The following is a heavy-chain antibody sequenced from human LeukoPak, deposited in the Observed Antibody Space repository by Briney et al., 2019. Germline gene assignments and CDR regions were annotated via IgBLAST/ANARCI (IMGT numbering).Heavy chain of an antibody. Sequence: PGGSLRLSCAASGFTFSTFAMIWVRQPPGKGLEWVSSIFPSGGEIHYADSVRGRFTISRDNAKNTLYLQMNSLRAEDTAVYYCARDSAEGDYVPGYWGQGTLVTVSS. V-gene: IGHV3-23*01. CDR1: GFTFSTFA. CDR2: IFPSGGEI. J-gene: IGHJ4*02. CDR3: ARDSAEGDYVPGY. D-gene: IGHD4-17*01.